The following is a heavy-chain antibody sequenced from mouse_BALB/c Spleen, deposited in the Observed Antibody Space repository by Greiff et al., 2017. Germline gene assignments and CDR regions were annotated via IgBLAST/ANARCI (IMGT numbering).Heavy chain of an antibody. V-gene: IGHV1-15*01. D-gene: IGHD1-1*01. CDR2: IDPETGGT. Sequence: VQLQQSGAELVRPGASVTLSCKASGYTFTDYEMHWVKQTPVHGLEWIGAIDPETGGTAYNQKFKGKATLTADKSSSTAYMELRSLTSEDSAVYYCTKGTTVEWYFDVWGAGTTVTVSS. J-gene: IGHJ1*01. CDR1: GYTFTDYE. CDR3: TKGTTVEWYFDV.